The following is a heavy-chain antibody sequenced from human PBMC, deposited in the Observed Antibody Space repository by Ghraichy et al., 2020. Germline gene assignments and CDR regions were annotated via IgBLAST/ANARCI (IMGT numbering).Heavy chain of an antibody. Sequence: ASVKVSCKASGYTFTSYDINWVRQATGQGLEWMGWMNPNSGNTGYAQKFQGRVTMTRNTSISTAYMELSSLRSEDTAVYYCAWSSSGYYSSLDYWGQGTLVTVSS. CDR1: GYTFTSYD. D-gene: IGHD3-22*01. J-gene: IGHJ4*02. CDR2: MNPNSGNT. CDR3: AWSSSGYYSSLDY. V-gene: IGHV1-8*01.